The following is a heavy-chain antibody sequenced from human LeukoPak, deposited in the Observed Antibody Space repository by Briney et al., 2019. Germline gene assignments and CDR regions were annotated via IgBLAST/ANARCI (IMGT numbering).Heavy chain of an antibody. CDR3: TTGTY. J-gene: IGHJ4*02. CDR2: IRSKTDGGTA. Sequence: PGGSLRLSCAASGFTFSNPWMSWVRQAPGKGLEWVGRIRSKTDGGTADYAAPVKDRIIISRDDSKNTLYLQMNSLKDEDTAVYYCTTGTYWGQGTLVTASS. CDR1: GFTFSNPW. V-gene: IGHV3-15*01.